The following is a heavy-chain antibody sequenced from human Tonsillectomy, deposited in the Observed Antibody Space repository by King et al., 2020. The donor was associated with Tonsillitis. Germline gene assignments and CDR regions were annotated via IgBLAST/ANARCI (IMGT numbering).Heavy chain of an antibody. D-gene: IGHD3-3*01. V-gene: IGHV1-2*02. J-gene: IGHJ6*02. CDR3: ARGKSGYYSYYYGMDV. CDR2: INPNSGGT. Sequence: QLVQSGAEVKKPGASVKVSCKASGYTFTGYFIHWVRQAPGQGLEWMGWINPNSGGTNCPQKFQGRVTLTRDTSISTAYMELNRLTSDDTAVYYWARGKSGYYSYYYGMDVWGQGTTVSVSS. CDR1: GYTFTGYF.